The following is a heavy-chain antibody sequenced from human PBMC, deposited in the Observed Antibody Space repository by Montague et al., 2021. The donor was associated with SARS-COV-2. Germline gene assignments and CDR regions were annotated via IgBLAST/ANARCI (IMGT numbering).Heavy chain of an antibody. CDR3: AKSFSGTRNWFDI. CDR1: GFIFTNYG. V-gene: IGHV3-23*01. Sequence: SLRLSCAASGFIFTNYGMNWVRRAPGKGLESVAGISGFGGGTYYSDSVKGRFTISRATSNSTLFLQMDGLRAEDTAIYYCAKSFSGTRNWFDIWGQGILVTVSS. J-gene: IGHJ5*02. CDR2: ISGFGGGT. D-gene: IGHD1-14*01.